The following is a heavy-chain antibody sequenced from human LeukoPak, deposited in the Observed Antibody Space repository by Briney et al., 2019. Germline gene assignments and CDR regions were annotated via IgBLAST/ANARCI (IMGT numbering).Heavy chain of an antibody. Sequence: ASVKVSCKASGYTFTGYYMHWVRQAPGQGLEWMGWINPNSGGTNYAQKFQGRVTMTRNTSISTAYMELSSLRSEDTAVYYCARGGYYGSGNNWFDPWGQGTLVTVSS. V-gene: IGHV1-2*02. J-gene: IGHJ5*02. CDR1: GYTFTGYY. CDR3: ARGGYYGSGNNWFDP. CDR2: INPNSGGT. D-gene: IGHD3-10*01.